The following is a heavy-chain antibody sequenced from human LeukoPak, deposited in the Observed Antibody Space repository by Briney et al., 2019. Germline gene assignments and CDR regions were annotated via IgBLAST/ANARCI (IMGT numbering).Heavy chain of an antibody. CDR2: INHSGST. Sequence: PSETLSLTCAVYGGSFSGYYWSWIRQPPGKGLEWIGEINHSGSTNYNPSFKSRVTISVDTSKNQFSLKLSSVTAADTAVYYCAGSNYYDSSGYYHTYYFDYWGQGTLVTVSS. CDR1: GGSFSGYY. D-gene: IGHD3-22*01. V-gene: IGHV4-34*01. J-gene: IGHJ4*02. CDR3: AGSNYYDSSGYYHTYYFDY.